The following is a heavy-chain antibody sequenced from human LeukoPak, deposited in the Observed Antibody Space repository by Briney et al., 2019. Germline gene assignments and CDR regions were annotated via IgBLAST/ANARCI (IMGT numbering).Heavy chain of an antibody. CDR2: IKQDGSEE. D-gene: IGHD4-23*01. CDR3: AKDQVYGGNCFFES. CDR1: GFSFGSYW. J-gene: IGHJ4*02. V-gene: IGHV3-7*01. Sequence: GGSLRLSCVASGFSFGSYWISWVRQTPGKGLEWVANIKQDGSEEYYVDSVKGRFTISRDNAKKSLYLQMSSLRVEDTAVYYCAKDQVYGGNCFFESWGQGTLVTVSS.